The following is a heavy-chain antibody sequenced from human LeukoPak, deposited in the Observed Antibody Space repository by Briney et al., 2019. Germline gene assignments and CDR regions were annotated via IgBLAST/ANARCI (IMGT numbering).Heavy chain of an antibody. CDR2: IYYSGST. CDR1: GGSISSSH. J-gene: IGHJ4*02. V-gene: IGHV4-59*01. D-gene: IGHD1-1*01. CDR3: ARGFYWNFDY. Sequence: SETLSLTCTVSGGSISSSHWNWIRQSPGKGLEWIGYIYYSGSTKYNPSLESRVTMSLDTSKNQFSLKMRSMTAADTAVYYCARGFYWNFDYWGQGTLVTVSS.